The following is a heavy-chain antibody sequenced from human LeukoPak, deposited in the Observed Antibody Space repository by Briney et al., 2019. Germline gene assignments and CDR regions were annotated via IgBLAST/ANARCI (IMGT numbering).Heavy chain of an antibody. CDR3: ARVKEYYDFWSGYYPPRDYYYGVDV. V-gene: IGHV1-18*01. J-gene: IGHJ6*02. CDR2: ISAYNGNT. CDR1: GYTFTSYG. D-gene: IGHD3-3*01. Sequence: ASVKVSCKASGYTFTSYGISWVRQAPGQGLEWMGWISAYNGNTNYAQKLQGRVTMTTDTSTSTAYMELRSLRSDDTAVYYCARVKEYYDFWSGYYPPRDYYYGVDVWGQGTTVTVSS.